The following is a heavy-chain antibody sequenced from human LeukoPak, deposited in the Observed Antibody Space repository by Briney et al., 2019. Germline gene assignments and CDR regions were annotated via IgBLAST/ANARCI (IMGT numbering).Heavy chain of an antibody. CDR3: AKDPNGDYIGTFDI. V-gene: IGHV3-23*01. J-gene: IGHJ3*02. CDR2: ITGSGGST. Sequence: GGSLRLSCATSQFKFNNYGMTWVRQAPGKGLEWVSSITGSGGSTQYADSVQGRFTISRDNSKNTLYLQMNSLRAEDTAVYYCAKDPNGDYIGTFDIWGQGTMVTVSS. CDR1: QFKFNNYG. D-gene: IGHD4-17*01.